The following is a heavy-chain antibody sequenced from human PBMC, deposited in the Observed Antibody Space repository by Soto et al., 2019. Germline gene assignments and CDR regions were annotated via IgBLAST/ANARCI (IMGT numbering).Heavy chain of an antibody. Sequence: LRLSCAASGYAFSNHEMNWIRQAPGKGLEWVAYISSGGKTTYYADSLKGRFTISRDNDKNSLSLEMNGLRDEDTAMYYCARVGDKFYGLDYWGQGTRVTVPQ. J-gene: IGHJ4*02. D-gene: IGHD2-21*02. V-gene: IGHV3-48*03. CDR3: ARVGDKFYGLDY. CDR2: ISSGGKTT. CDR1: GYAFSNHE.